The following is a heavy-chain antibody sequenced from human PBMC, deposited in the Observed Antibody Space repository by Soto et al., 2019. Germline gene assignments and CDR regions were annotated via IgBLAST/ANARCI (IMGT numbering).Heavy chain of an antibody. V-gene: IGHV3-23*01. CDR3: AKQHGAWNDNWLDA. CDR2: ISVTGENS. D-gene: IGHD1-1*01. Sequence: GGSLRLSCAASGFPFSNYAMNWVRQSPGKGLEWVSGISVTGENSLYADSVRGRFTMSRDNSKDILYLQMNSLRVDDKAMYYCAKQHGAWNDNWLDAWGQRALVTVSS. J-gene: IGHJ5*02. CDR1: GFPFSNYA.